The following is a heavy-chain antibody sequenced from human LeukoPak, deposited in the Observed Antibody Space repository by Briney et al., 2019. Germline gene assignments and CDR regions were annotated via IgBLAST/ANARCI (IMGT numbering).Heavy chain of an antibody. Sequence: SETLSLTCAVYGGSFSGYYWSWIRQPPGKGLEWIGEINHSGSTNYNPSLKSRVTISVDKSRNQFSVKLSSVTAADTAVYYCARAAAYNPDYWGQGTLVTVSS. D-gene: IGHD6-13*01. CDR3: ARAAAYNPDY. V-gene: IGHV4-34*01. CDR2: INHSGST. CDR1: GGSFSGYY. J-gene: IGHJ4*02.